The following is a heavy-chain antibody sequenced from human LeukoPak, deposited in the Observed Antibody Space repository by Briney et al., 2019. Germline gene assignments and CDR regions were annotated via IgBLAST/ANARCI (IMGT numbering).Heavy chain of an antibody. J-gene: IGHJ4*02. CDR3: AREGISRRGYSYGYSAGRYFDY. CDR1: GFTFSSYA. Sequence: GGSLRLSCAASGFTFSSYAMSWVRQTPGKGLEWVSAISGSGGSTYYADSVKGRFTISRDNSKNTLYLQMNSLRAEDTAVYYCAREGISRRGYSYGYSAGRYFDYWGQGTLATVSS. D-gene: IGHD5-18*01. CDR2: ISGSGGST. V-gene: IGHV3-23*01.